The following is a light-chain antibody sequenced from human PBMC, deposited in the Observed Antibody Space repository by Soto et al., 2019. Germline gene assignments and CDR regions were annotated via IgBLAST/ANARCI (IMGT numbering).Light chain of an antibody. J-gene: IGKJ2*01. CDR1: QSISSN. CDR2: VAS. CDR3: QQSYSTPYT. V-gene: IGKV1-39*01. Sequence: DLQMTQSPSSLSASVGDRVTITGRASQSISSNLNWYQQKPGEAPKLLIYVASSLQSGVPSRFSGSESGTDYTLTISSLQPDDFATYYCQQSYSTPYTFGQGTKLEIK.